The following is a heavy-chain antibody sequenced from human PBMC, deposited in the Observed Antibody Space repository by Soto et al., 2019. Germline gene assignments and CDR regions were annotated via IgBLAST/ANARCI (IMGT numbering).Heavy chain of an antibody. CDR3: TREDPPGNNNFDY. CDR2: IRSKAYGGTT. Sequence: LRLSCTASGFTFGDYAMSGFRQAPGKGLEWVGFIRSKAYGGTTEYAASVKGRFTISRDDSKSIAYLQMNSLKTEDTAVYYCTREDPPGNNNFDYWGQGTLVTVSS. D-gene: IGHD2-15*01. V-gene: IGHV3-49*03. CDR1: GFTFGDYA. J-gene: IGHJ4*02.